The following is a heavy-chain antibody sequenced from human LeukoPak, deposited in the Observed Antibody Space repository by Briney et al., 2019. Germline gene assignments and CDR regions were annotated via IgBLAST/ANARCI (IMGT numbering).Heavy chain of an antibody. Sequence: SETLSLTCTVSGGSINSYYWSWIRQPPGKGLEWIGYIYYSGSTNYNPSLKSRVTISVDTSKNQFSLKLSSVTAADTAAYYCASGQVVAATPEYFQHWGQGTLVTVSS. D-gene: IGHD2-15*01. CDR2: IYYSGST. CDR3: ASGQVVAATPEYFQH. CDR1: GGSINSYY. J-gene: IGHJ1*01. V-gene: IGHV4-59*01.